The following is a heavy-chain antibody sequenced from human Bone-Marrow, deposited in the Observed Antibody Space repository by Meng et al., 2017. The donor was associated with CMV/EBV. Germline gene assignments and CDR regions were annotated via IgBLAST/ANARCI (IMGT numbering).Heavy chain of an antibody. CDR1: GGSVSSGSYY. Sequence: ESLKISCTVSGGSVSSGSYYWSWIRQPPGKGLEWIGYIYYSGSTNYNPSLKSRVTISVDTSKNQFSLKLSSVTAADTAVYYCARSGGFWSGYYYYGMDVWGQGTTVTVSS. J-gene: IGHJ6*02. D-gene: IGHD3-3*01. CDR3: ARSGGFWSGYYYYGMDV. V-gene: IGHV4-61*01. CDR2: IYYSGST.